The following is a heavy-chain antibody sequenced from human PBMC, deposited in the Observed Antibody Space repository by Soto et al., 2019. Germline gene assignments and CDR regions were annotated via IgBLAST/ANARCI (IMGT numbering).Heavy chain of an antibody. CDR2: VHRSGGT. Sequence: SETPSLTCGVYGASFSDHYWTWFRQPPGKVLEWIGEVHRSGGTNYHPSLKSRVTISVDTSKNHFSLKLSSVTAADTAIYYCARGVPGTSESFDKCRFDCWGQGTRVT. CDR1: GASFSDHY. J-gene: IGHJ4*02. CDR3: ARGVPGTSESFDKCRFDC. D-gene: IGHD3-10*01. V-gene: IGHV4-34*01.